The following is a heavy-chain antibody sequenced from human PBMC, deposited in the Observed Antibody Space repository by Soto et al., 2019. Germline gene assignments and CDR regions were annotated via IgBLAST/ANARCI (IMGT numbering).Heavy chain of an antibody. CDR1: GFTFATYT. Sequence: EVQLLESGGGLVQPGGSLRLSCAASGFTFATYTMSWVRQTPGKGLEWVSAITGSDGRTYYEDSVKGRFTISRDNSKNTLDLQMNSLGAEDTAVYYCAKNSAATIRVGFDYWGQGTLVTVSS. D-gene: IGHD5-12*01. CDR3: AKNSAATIRVGFDY. V-gene: IGHV3-23*01. J-gene: IGHJ4*02. CDR2: ITGSDGRT.